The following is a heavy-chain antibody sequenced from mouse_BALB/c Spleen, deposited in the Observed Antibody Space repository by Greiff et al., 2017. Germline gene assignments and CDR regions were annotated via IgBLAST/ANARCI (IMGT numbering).Heavy chain of an antibody. CDR1: GFTFSSFG. V-gene: IGHV5-17*02. J-gene: IGHJ2*01. CDR3: ARQGRLRHYFDY. CDR2: ISSGSSTI. D-gene: IGHD2-4*01. Sequence: EVKLVESGGGLVQPGGSRKLSCAASGFTFSSFGMHWVRQAPEKGLEWVAYISSGSSTIYYADTVKGRFTISRDNPKNTLFLQMTSLRSEDTAMYYCARQGRLRHYFDYWGQGTTLTVSS.